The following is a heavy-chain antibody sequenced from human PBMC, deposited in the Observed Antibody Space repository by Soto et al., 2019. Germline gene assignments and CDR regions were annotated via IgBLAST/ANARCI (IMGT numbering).Heavy chain of an antibody. CDR1: GGSISSYY. D-gene: IGHD2-15*01. CDR2: IYYSGST. V-gene: IGHV4-59*01. Sequence: SETLSLTCTVSGGSISSYYWSWIRQPPGKGLEWIGYIYYSGSTNYNPSLKSRVTISVDTSKNQFSLKLSSVTAADTAVYFCARDGEDCSGGSCYSFWFDPWGQGTLVTVSS. CDR3: ARDGEDCSGGSCYSFWFDP. J-gene: IGHJ5*02.